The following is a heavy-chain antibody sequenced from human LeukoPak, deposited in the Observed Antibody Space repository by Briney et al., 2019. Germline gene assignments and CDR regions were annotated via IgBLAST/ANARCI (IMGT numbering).Heavy chain of an antibody. CDR1: GYTFTGYY. CDR3: ARETIFTPWFDP. Sequence: ASVKVSCKASGYTFTGYYMHWVRQAPGQGLEWMGLINPNSGGTNYAQKFQGRVTMTRDTSISTAYMELSRLRSDDTAVYYCARETIFTPWFDPWGQGTLVTVSS. CDR2: INPNSGGT. D-gene: IGHD3-3*01. J-gene: IGHJ5*02. V-gene: IGHV1-2*02.